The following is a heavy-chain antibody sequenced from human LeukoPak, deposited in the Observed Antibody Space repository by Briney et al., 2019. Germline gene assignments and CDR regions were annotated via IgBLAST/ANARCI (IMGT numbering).Heavy chain of an antibody. D-gene: IGHD3-10*01. CDR1: GGSISSYY. J-gene: IGHJ4*02. CDR3: ARGGTLKWFGELLSNYYFDY. CDR2: IYYSGST. V-gene: IGHV4-59*01. Sequence: SETLSLTCTVSGGSISSYYWSWIRQPPGKGLEWIGYIYYSGSTSYNPSLKSRVTISVDTSKNQFSLKLSSVTAADTAVYYCARGGTLKWFGELLSNYYFDYWGQGTLVTVSS.